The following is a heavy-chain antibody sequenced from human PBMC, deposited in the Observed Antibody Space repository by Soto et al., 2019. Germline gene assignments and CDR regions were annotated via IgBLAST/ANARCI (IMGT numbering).Heavy chain of an antibody. CDR3: ARETGSGWKGVGDAFDI. V-gene: IGHV5-51*01. Sequence: GESLKISCKGSGYSFTSYWIGWVRQMPGKGLEWMGIIYPGDSDTRYSPSFQGQVTISADKSISTAYLQWSSLKASDTAMYYCARETGSGWKGVGDAFDIWGQGTMVTVSS. CDR1: GYSFTSYW. J-gene: IGHJ3*02. D-gene: IGHD6-19*01. CDR2: IYPGDSDT.